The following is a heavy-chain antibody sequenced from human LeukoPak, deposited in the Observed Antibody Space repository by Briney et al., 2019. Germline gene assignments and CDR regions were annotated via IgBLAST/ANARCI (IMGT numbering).Heavy chain of an antibody. CDR1: GYTFTSYD. D-gene: IGHD3-10*01. V-gene: IGHV1-8*01. J-gene: IGHJ4*02. CDR2: MNPNSGNT. CDR3: ARGSVRRVAGNSYGSRY. Sequence: GASVKVSCKASGYTFTSYDINWVRQATGQGLEWMGWMNPNSGNTGYAQKFQGRVTMTRNTSISTAYMELSSLRSEDTAVYYCARGSVRRVAGNSYGSRYWGQGTLVTVSS.